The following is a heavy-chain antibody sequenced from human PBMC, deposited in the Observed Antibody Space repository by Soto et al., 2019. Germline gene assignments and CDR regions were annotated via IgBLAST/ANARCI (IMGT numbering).Heavy chain of an antibody. CDR2: IYYSGST. D-gene: IGHD3-16*01. Sequence: QVQLQESGPGLVKPSETLSLTCTDSGGSISSYYWSWIRQPPGKGLEWIGYIYYSGSTNYNPSLKSRVTISVDTSKNQFSLKLSSVTAADTAVYYCARVWGYAFDYWGQGTLVTVSS. CDR3: ARVWGYAFDY. V-gene: IGHV4-59*01. CDR1: GGSISSYY. J-gene: IGHJ4*02.